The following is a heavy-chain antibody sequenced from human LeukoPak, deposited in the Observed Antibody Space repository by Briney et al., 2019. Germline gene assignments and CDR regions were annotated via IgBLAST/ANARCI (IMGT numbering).Heavy chain of an antibody. CDR3: ARDWATVTELDY. V-gene: IGHV4-39*02. CDR1: GGSISSSSYY. D-gene: IGHD4-17*01. Sequence: PSETLSLTCTVSGGSISSSSYYWGWIRQPPGKGPEWIGTIYYSGSTYYNPSLKSRVTISVDTSKNQFSLKLSSVTAADTAVYYCARDWATVTELDYWGQGTLVTVSS. CDR2: IYYSGST. J-gene: IGHJ4*02.